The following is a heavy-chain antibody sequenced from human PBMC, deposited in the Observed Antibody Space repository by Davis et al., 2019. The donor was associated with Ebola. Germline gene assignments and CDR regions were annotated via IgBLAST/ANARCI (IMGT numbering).Heavy chain of an antibody. CDR2: INAGNGNT. V-gene: IGHV1-3*01. D-gene: IGHD2-2*01. J-gene: IGHJ5*02. CDR1: GYTFTSYA. Sequence: ASVKVSCKASGYTFTSYAMHWVRQAPGQRLEWMGWINAGNGNTKYSQKFQGRVTITRDTSASTAYMELSSLRSEDTAVYYCARVSTSCPPLCWFDPWGQGTLVTVSS. CDR3: ARVSTSCPPLCWFDP.